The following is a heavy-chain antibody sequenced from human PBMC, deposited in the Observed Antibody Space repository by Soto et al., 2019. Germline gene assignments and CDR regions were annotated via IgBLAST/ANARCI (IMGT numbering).Heavy chain of an antibody. CDR3: ARTQMATIVSYYYGMDV. J-gene: IGHJ6*02. CDR1: GFTFSSYW. CDR2: IKQDGSEK. D-gene: IGHD5-12*01. V-gene: IGHV3-7*05. Sequence: PGGSLRLSCAASGFTFSSYWMSWVRQAPGKGLEWVANIKQDGSEKYYVDSVKGRFTISRDNAKNSLYLQMNSLRAEDTAVYYCARTQMATIVSYYYGMDVWGQGTTVTVSS.